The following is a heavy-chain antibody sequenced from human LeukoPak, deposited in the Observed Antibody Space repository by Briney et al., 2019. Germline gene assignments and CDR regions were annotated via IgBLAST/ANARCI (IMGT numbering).Heavy chain of an antibody. CDR1: GGTFSSYT. D-gene: IGHD6-13*01. CDR2: IIPILGIA. J-gene: IGHJ6*02. Sequence: SVKVSCKGSGGTFSSYTISWVRQAPGQGLEWMGRIIPILGIANYAQKFQGRVTITADKSTSTAYMALSSLRSEDTAVYYCARDEQQLDLYYYGMDVWGQGTTVTVSS. V-gene: IGHV1-69*04. CDR3: ARDEQQLDLYYYGMDV.